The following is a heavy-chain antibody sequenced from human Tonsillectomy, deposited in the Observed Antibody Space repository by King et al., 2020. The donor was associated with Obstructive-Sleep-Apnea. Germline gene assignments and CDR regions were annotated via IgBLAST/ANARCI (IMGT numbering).Heavy chain of an antibody. V-gene: IGHV3-9*01. CDR2: ISWNSGSI. D-gene: IGHD3-22*01. J-gene: IGHJ2*01. Sequence: VQLVESGGGLVQPGRSLRLSCAASGFTFDDYAMHWVRHAPGKGLEWVSGISWNSGSIGYADSVKGRFTISRDNAKNSLYLQMNSLRAEDTALYYCAKVPYDSSGYYFWYFDLWGRGTLVTVSS. CDR3: AKVPYDSSGYYFWYFDL. CDR1: GFTFDDYA.